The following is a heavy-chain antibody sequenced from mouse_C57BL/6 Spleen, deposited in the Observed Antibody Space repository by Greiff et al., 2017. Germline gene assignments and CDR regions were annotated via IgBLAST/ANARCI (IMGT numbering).Heavy chain of an antibody. CDR2: IDPSDSYT. D-gene: IGHD1-1*01. CDR1: GYTFTSYW. V-gene: IGHV1-59*01. J-gene: IGHJ1*03. CDR3: ARNPHYYGSSYGYFDV. Sequence: QVQLQQPGAELVRPGTSVKLSCKASGYTFTSYWMHWVKQRPGQGLEWIGMIDPSDSYTNYNQKFKGKATLTVDTSSSTAYMQLSSLTSEDSAVYSGARNPHYYGSSYGYFDVWGTGTTVTVSS.